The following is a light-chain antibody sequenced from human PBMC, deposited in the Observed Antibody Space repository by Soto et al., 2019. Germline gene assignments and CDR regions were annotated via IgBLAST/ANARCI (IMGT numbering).Light chain of an antibody. Sequence: QSVLTQPPSASETPGQRVTISCSGSSSNIGTNTVNWYKQLPGTAPKLLIYSNNQRPSGVPDRFSGSKSGTSASLAISGLQSEDEADYYCAAWDDSLNAVVFGGGTKVTVL. J-gene: IGLJ2*01. V-gene: IGLV1-44*01. CDR2: SNN. CDR3: AAWDDSLNAVV. CDR1: SSNIGTNT.